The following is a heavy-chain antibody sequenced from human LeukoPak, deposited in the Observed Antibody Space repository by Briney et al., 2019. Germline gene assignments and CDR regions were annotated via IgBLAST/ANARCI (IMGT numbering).Heavy chain of an antibody. CDR1: GFTFSSYS. CDR3: ARGSVVVAAIDY. CDR2: ISSSSSYI. D-gene: IGHD2-15*01. Sequence: GGSLRLSCAASGFTFSSYSMNWVRQAPGKGLEWVSSISSSSSYIYYADSAKGRFTISRDNAKNSLYLQMNSLRAEDTAVYYCARGSVVVAAIDYWGQGTLVTVSS. J-gene: IGHJ4*02. V-gene: IGHV3-21*01.